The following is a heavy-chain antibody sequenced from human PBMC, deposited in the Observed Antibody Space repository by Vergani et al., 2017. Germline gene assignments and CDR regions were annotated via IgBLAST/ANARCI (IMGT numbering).Heavy chain of an antibody. V-gene: IGHV3-23*01. CDR2: ISGSGGNT. D-gene: IGHD2-2*01. Sequence: EVQLLESGGGLVQPGGSLRLSCAASGFTFSSYAMSWVRQVPGKGLEWVSGISGSGGNTYYANSVKGRFTISRDNSKNTLYLQMNSLRADDTGVYYCAKGVYCSSTSCYEGRGYYYGMGVWGQGTTVTFSS. J-gene: IGHJ6*02. CDR3: AKGVYCSSTSCYEGRGYYYGMGV. CDR1: GFTFSSYA.